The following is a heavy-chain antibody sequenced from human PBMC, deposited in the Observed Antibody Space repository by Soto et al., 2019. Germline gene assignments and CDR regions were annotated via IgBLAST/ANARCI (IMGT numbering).Heavy chain of an antibody. V-gene: IGHV4-34*01. Sequence: SETLSLTCAVYGGSFSGYYWSWIRQPPGKGLEWIGEINHSGSTNYNPSLKSRVTISVDTSKNQFSLKLNSVTAADTAVYYCARGMRRFGEVGREYYFDYWGQGTLVTVSS. CDR3: ARGMRRFGEVGREYYFDY. J-gene: IGHJ4*02. D-gene: IGHD3-10*01. CDR2: INHSGST. CDR1: GGSFSGYY.